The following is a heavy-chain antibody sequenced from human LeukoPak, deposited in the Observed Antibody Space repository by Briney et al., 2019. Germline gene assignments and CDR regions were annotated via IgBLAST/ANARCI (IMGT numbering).Heavy chain of an antibody. D-gene: IGHD6-13*01. CDR1: GYSFNNYW. CDR2: IYPGDSET. CDR3: ARQVEYTSSWYKYIWFDP. Sequence: GESLQISCKGSGYSFNNYWIGWVRQMPGKGLEWVGIIYPGDSETTYSPSFQGQVIISADKSISTAYLQWYSLKASDTAMYYCARQVEYTSSWYKYIWFDPWGQGTLVTVSS. J-gene: IGHJ5*02. V-gene: IGHV5-51*01.